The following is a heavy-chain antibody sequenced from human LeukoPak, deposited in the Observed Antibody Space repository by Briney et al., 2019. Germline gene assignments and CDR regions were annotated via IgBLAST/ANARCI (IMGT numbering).Heavy chain of an antibody. CDR3: ARAYRGYHQYNWFDP. Sequence: SETLSLTCTVSGGSISSSSYYWGWIRQPPGKGLEWIGEINHSGSTNYNPSLKSRVTISVDTSKNQFSLKLSSVTAADTAVYYCARAYRGYHQYNWFDPWGQGTLVTVSS. D-gene: IGHD5-12*01. CDR2: INHSGST. V-gene: IGHV4-39*07. CDR1: GGSISSSSYY. J-gene: IGHJ5*02.